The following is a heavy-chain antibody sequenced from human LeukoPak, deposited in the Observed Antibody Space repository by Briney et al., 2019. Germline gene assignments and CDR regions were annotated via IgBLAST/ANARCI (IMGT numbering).Heavy chain of an antibody. CDR3: AELGITMIGGV. CDR1: GFTFSTYA. V-gene: IGHV3-23*01. J-gene: IGHJ6*04. CDR2: ITGSGRDT. D-gene: IGHD3-10*02. Sequence: GGSLRLSCAASGFTFSTYAMNWVRQAPGKRLEWVSSITGSGRDTYYAGSVKGRITISRDNSRNTLYLQMNSLRAEDTAVYYCAELGITMIGGVWGKGTTVTISS.